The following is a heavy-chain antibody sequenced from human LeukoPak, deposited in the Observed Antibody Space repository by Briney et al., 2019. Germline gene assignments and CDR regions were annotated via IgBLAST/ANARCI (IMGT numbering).Heavy chain of an antibody. V-gene: IGHV1-69*13. D-gene: IGHD6-6*01. Sequence: SVKVSCKASGGTFISYAISWVRQAPGQGLEWIGGIIPIFGTANYAQKFQGRVTITADESTSTAYMELSSLRSEDTAVYYCARGGSIAAKIDYWGQGTLVTVSS. CDR2: IIPIFGTA. J-gene: IGHJ4*02. CDR1: GGTFISYA. CDR3: ARGGSIAAKIDY.